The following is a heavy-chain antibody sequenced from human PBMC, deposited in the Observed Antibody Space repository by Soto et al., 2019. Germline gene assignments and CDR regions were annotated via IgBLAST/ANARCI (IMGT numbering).Heavy chain of an antibody. Sequence: QVQLQESGPGLVKPSQTLSLTCTVSGGSISSGGYYWSWIRQHPWKGLEWIGYIYYSGSTYYNPSLKSRVTISVDTSKNQFSLKLSSVTAADTAVYYWARDSSPYYYYGMDVWGQGTTVTVSS. D-gene: IGHD6-13*01. J-gene: IGHJ6*02. CDR1: GGSISSGGYY. V-gene: IGHV4-31*03. CDR2: IYYSGST. CDR3: ARDSSPYYYYGMDV.